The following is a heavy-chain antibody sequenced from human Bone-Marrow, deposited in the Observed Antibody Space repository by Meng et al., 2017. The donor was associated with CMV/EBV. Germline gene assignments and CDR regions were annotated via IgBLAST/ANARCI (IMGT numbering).Heavy chain of an antibody. CDR2: INPSGGST. D-gene: IGHD2-2*01. V-gene: IGHV1-46*01. Sequence: ASVKVSCKASGYTFTSYYRHWVRQAPGQGREWMGIINPSGGSTSYAQKFQGRVTMTRDTSTSTVYMELSSLRSEDTAVYYCARGADTLGYCSSTSGPLDYWGQGTRVTGSS. CDR3: ARGADTLGYCSSTSGPLDY. CDR1: GYTFTSYY. J-gene: IGHJ4*02.